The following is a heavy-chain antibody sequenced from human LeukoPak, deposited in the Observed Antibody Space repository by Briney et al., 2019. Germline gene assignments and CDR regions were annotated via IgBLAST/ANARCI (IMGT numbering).Heavy chain of an antibody. Sequence: PGGSLRLSCAASGFAFGRHGIHWVRQAPGKGLEWVAIIPYDGSNKFYTDSVKGRFTISRDNSKNTLYLQMNSLRAEDTAVYYCARDLLYSYKLGYDIWGQGTMVTVSS. D-gene: IGHD2-21*01. J-gene: IGHJ3*02. CDR3: ARDLLYSYKLGYDI. CDR2: IPYDGSNK. V-gene: IGHV3-30*02. CDR1: GFAFGRHG.